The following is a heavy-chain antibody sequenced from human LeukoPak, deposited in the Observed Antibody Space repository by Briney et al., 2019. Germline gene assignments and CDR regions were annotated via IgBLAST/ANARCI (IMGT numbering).Heavy chain of an antibody. CDR3: ARQANGSGSYYDY. CDR2: IYYSGST. CDR1: GGSISSYY. J-gene: IGHJ4*02. D-gene: IGHD3-10*01. Sequence: SGTLSLTCTVSGGSISSYYWSWIRQPPGKGLEWIGYIYYSGSTNYNPSLKSRVTISVDTSKNQFSLKLSSVTAADTAVYYCARQANGSGSYYDYWGQGTLVTVSS. V-gene: IGHV4-59*01.